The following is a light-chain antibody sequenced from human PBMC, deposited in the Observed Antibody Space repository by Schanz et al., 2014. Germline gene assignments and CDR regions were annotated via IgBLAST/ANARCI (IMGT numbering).Light chain of an antibody. CDR1: SSDVGGYY. J-gene: IGLJ3*02. CDR2: DVT. Sequence: QSVLTQPPSASGSPGQSVTISCTGTSSDVGGYYVSWYQQHPGKAPKLIISDVTRRPSGVPDRFSGSKSDNTASLTVSGLQAEDEADYYCSSYAGSINWVFGGGTKLTVL. CDR3: SSYAGSINWV. V-gene: IGLV2-8*01.